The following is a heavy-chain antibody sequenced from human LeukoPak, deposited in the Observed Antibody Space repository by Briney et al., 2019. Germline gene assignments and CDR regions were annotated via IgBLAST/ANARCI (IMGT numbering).Heavy chain of an antibody. CDR3: AKDRNSGNYYQTGDFHY. V-gene: IGHV3-23*01. CDR2: ISGSGGST. D-gene: IGHD1-26*01. J-gene: IGHJ4*02. Sequence: PGGSLRLSCAASGFTFSSYGMSWVRQAPGKGLEWVSAISGSGGSTYYADSVKGRFTISRDNSKNTLYLQMNSLRAEDTALYYCAKDRNSGNYYQTGDFHYWGQGTLVTVSS. CDR1: GFTFSSYG.